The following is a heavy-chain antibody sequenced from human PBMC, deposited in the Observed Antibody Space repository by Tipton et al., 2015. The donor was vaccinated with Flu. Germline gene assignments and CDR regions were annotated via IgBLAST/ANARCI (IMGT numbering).Heavy chain of an antibody. V-gene: IGHV3-21*01. J-gene: IGHJ4*02. CDR3: ARDVCSGYSCYSFDC. D-gene: IGHD2-15*01. CDR1: GFTFSSYS. Sequence: SLRLSCAASGFTFSSYSMNWVRQAPGKGLEWVSSISRGSDFIYYADSVKGRFTISRDNAKNSLYLQMNSLRAEDTAVYYCARDVCSGYSCYSFDCWGQGTLVTVSP. CDR2: ISRGSDFI.